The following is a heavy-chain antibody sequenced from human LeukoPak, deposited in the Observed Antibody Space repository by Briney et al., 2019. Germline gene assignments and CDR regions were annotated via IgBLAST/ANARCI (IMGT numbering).Heavy chain of an antibody. V-gene: IGHV3-7*01. CDR2: IKEDGTET. CDR1: GFMFSSNW. J-gene: IGHJ4*02. CDR3: ARDSVELRLVFDY. D-gene: IGHD1-26*01. Sequence: GGSLRLSCAASGFMFSSNWMSWVRLAPGKGLEWVANIKEDGTETYYVDSVKGRFTISRDNAKNSLYLQMNSLRAEDTAVYYCARDSVELRLVFDYWGQGTLVTVSS.